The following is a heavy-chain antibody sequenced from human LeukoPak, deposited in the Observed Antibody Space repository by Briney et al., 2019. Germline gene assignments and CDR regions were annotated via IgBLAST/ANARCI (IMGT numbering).Heavy chain of an antibody. D-gene: IGHD3-9*01. J-gene: IGHJ4*02. V-gene: IGHV4-38-2*02. CDR3: ARDRGYYDILHFDY. CDR1: GYSISSGYY. Sequence: SETLSLTCTVSGYSISSGYYWGWIRQPPGKGLEWIGSIYHSGSTYYNPSLKSRVTISVDTSKNQFSLKLSSVTAADTAVYYCARDRGYYDILHFDYWGQGTLVTVSS. CDR2: IYHSGST.